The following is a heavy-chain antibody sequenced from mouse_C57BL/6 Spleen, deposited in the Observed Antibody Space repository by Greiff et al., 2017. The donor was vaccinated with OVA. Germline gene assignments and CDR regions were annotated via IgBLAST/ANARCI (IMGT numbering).Heavy chain of an antibody. CDR3: AREESTVVASDYYAMDY. Sequence: VQLQQSGAELVRPGTSVKVSCKASGYAFTNYLIEWVKQRPGQGLEWIGEINPGSGGTNYTETFKGKATLTADKSSSTVYMQLSSLTSEDSAVYFCAREESTVVASDYYAMDYWGQGTSVTVSS. CDR2: INPGSGGT. V-gene: IGHV1-54*01. D-gene: IGHD1-1*01. J-gene: IGHJ4*01. CDR1: GYAFTNYL.